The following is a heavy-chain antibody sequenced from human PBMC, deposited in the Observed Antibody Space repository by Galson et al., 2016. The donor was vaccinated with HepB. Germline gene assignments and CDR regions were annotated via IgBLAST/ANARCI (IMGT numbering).Heavy chain of an antibody. Sequence: SLRLSCAASGFILNSDWMNWVRQTPGKGLEWVANIREDGSVKYYVDPVRGRFTISRDSAKNSLYLQMSGLRVEETAVYYCARESPGSYFDWGQGTLVTVSS. CDR1: GFILNSDW. V-gene: IGHV3-7*01. CDR2: IREDGSVK. J-gene: IGHJ4*02. D-gene: IGHD3-10*01. CDR3: ARESPGSYFD.